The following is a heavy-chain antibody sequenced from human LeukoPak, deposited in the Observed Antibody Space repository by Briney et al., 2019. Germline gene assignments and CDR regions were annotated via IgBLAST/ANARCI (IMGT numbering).Heavy chain of an antibody. V-gene: IGHV4-34*01. CDR3: ARGPKGYSGSYYVLRAFDI. CDR1: GGSISSYY. D-gene: IGHD1-26*01. Sequence: SETLSLTCTVSGGSISSYYWSWIRQPPGKGLEWIGEINHSGSTNYNPSLKSRVTISVDTSKNQFSLKLSSVTAADTAVYYCARGPKGYSGSYYVLRAFDIWGQGTMVTVSS. J-gene: IGHJ3*02. CDR2: INHSGST.